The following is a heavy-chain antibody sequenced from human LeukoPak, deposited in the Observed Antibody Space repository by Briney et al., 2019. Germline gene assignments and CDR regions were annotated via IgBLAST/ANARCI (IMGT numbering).Heavy chain of an antibody. D-gene: IGHD3-22*01. CDR1: GFTFSSYG. Sequence: GGSLRLSCAASGFTFSSYGMHWVRQAPGKGLEWVAVISSDGNNKNYVDSVKGRVTFSRDNSTNTIYLQMNSLRAEDTAVYYCATGNDIGGYYYPHFDYWGQGTLVTVSS. V-gene: IGHV3-30*03. J-gene: IGHJ4*02. CDR2: ISSDGNNK. CDR3: ATGNDIGGYYYPHFDY.